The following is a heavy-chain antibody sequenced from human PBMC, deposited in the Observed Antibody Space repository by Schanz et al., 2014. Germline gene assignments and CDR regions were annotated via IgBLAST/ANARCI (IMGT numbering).Heavy chain of an antibody. J-gene: IGHJ4*02. Sequence: EVHLLESGGGLVQPGGSLRLSCAASGFPFSNHALSWVRQAPGKGLEWVGRITNKPNNYNTEYAASVKGRFTISRDDSRNSLYLQMSSLKTEDTAVYYCVRLDVHDYWGQGTLVTVSA. CDR3: VRLDVHDY. D-gene: IGHD3-16*01. CDR1: GFPFSNHA. V-gene: IGHV3-72*01. CDR2: ITNKPNNYNT.